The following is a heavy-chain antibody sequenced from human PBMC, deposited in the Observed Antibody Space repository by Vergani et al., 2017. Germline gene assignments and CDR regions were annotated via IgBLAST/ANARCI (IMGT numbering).Heavy chain of an antibody. CDR3: ARHTTYTDS. CDR2: IYAGDSDV. J-gene: IGHJ4*02. D-gene: IGHD1-1*01. Sequence: EVQLVQSGAEVKKPGESLKISCQGSGYSITKYWIAWVRQRPGKGLEWMGIIYAGDSDVRYSPSFQGQVTMSVDKSLSTAYLQWSSLKASDTATYYCARHTTYTDSWGQGTLVTVSS. V-gene: IGHV5-51*01. CDR1: GYSITKYW.